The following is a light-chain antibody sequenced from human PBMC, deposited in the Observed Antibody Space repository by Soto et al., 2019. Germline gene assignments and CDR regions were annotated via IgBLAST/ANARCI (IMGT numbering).Light chain of an antibody. CDR1: QSVNSN. V-gene: IGKV3-15*01. CDR2: GAS. J-gene: IGKJ2*01. Sequence: ERVMTQSPATLSVSPGERATLSCRASQSVNSNLAWYQQKPGQAPRLLIYGASTRATGIPARFSGSGSGTEFTLTISGLQSEDFAFYYCQQYNSWPRTFGQGTKLEIK. CDR3: QQYNSWPRT.